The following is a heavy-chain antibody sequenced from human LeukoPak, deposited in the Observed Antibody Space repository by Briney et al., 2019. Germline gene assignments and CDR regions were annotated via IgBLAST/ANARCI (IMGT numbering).Heavy chain of an antibody. J-gene: IGHJ4*02. CDR3: ARPMDLYFDY. CDR2: INHSGST. Sequence: SETLSLTCAVYGGSFSGYYWSWIRQPPGKGLEWIGEINHSGSTNYNPSLKSRVTISVDTSKNQFSLKLSSVTAADTAAYYCARPMDLYFDYWGQGTLVTVSS. D-gene: IGHD3-10*01. CDR1: GGSFSGYY. V-gene: IGHV4-34*01.